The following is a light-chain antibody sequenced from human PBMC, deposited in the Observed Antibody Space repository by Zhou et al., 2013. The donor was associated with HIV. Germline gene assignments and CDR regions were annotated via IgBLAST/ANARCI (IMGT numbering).Light chain of an antibody. Sequence: EFVLTQSPGTLSLSPGERATLPCRTSQSVTSNFLAWYQQKPGQAPRLLIYGASSRATGIPDRFSGSGSGTDFTLTISRLEPEDFAVYFCQQYGSSPFTFGQGTKLEIK. CDR1: QSVTSNF. CDR2: GAS. V-gene: IGKV3-20*01. CDR3: QQYGSSPFT. J-gene: IGKJ2*01.